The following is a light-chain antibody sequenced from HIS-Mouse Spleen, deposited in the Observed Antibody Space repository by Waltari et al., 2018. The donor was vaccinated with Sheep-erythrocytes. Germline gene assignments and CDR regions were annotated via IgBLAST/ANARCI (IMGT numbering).Light chain of an antibody. CDR3: YSTDSSGNHRV. CDR2: EDS. J-gene: IGLJ2*01. V-gene: IGLV3-10*01. Sequence: SYELTQPPSVSVSPGQTARITCSGDALPKKYAYWYQQKSGQAPVLVIYEDSKRPSGIPARFSGSSSGTMATLTISGAQVEDEVDYYCYSTDSSGNHRVFGGGTKLTVL. CDR1: ALPKKY.